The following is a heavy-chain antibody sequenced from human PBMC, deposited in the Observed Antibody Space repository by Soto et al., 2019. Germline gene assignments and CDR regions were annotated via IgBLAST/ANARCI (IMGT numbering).Heavy chain of an antibody. CDR1: GFTVSSNY. V-gene: IGHV3-53*01. J-gene: IGHJ6*03. D-gene: IGHD5-18*01. Sequence: GGSLRLSCAASGFTVSSNYMSWVRQAPGKGLEWVSVIYSGGSTYYADSVKGRFTISRDNSKNTLYLQMNSLRAEDTAVYYCARVKGSGYGFPIYYYYMDVWGKGTTVTVSS. CDR3: ARVKGSGYGFPIYYYYMDV. CDR2: IYSGGST.